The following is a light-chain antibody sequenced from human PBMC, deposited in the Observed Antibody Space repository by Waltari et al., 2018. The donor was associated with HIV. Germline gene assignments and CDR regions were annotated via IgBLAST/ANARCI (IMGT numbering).Light chain of an antibody. CDR1: SSDIGAYKF. CDR3: TSVSGIINFVV. J-gene: IGLJ2*01. V-gene: IGLV2-8*01. Sequence: QSALTQPPSASGSPGQSVTISCTGTSSDIGAYKFVSWYQQHPGKAPKLSIYEVNQRPAGVPDRFSGSKSGNTASLTVSGLQDEDEADYYCTSVSGIINFVVFGGGTKLTVL. CDR2: EVN.